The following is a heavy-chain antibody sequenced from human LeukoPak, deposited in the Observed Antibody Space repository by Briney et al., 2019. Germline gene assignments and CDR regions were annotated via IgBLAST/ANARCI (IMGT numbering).Heavy chain of an antibody. CDR1: GGSISSSSYY. Sequence: SSETLSLTCTVSGGSISSSSYYWGWIRQPPGKGLEWIGSIYYSGSTYYNPSLKSRVTISVDTSKNQFTLKLSSVTAADTAVYYCARRPGSSGYYWGQGTLVTVSS. CDR3: ARRPGSSGYY. V-gene: IGHV4-39*01. CDR2: IYYSGST. D-gene: IGHD3-22*01. J-gene: IGHJ4*02.